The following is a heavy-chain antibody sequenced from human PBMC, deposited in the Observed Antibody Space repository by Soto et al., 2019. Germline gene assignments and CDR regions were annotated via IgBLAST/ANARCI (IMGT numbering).Heavy chain of an antibody. D-gene: IGHD3-3*01. CDR1: GFTFTSSA. Sequence: SVKVSCKASGFTFTSSAVQWVRQARGQRLEWIGWIVVGSGNTNYAQKFQERVTITRDMSTSTAYMELSSLRSEDTAVYYCAALQRNYDFWSGYYPFDYWGQGTLVTVSS. J-gene: IGHJ4*02. V-gene: IGHV1-58*01. CDR3: AALQRNYDFWSGYYPFDY. CDR2: IVVGSGNT.